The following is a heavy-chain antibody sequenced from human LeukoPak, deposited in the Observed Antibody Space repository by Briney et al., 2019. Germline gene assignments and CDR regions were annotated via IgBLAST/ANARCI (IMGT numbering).Heavy chain of an antibody. D-gene: IGHD3-9*01. CDR1: GYTFTGYY. CDR3: ARVELYYDILTGFDY. V-gene: IGHV1-2*02. J-gene: IGHJ4*02. CDR2: INPNSGGT. Sequence: EAPVKVSCKASGYTFTGYYMHWVRQAPGQGLEWMGWINPNSGGTNYAQKFQGRVTMTRDTSISTAYMELSRLRSDDTAVYYCARVELYYDILTGFDYWGQGTLVTVSS.